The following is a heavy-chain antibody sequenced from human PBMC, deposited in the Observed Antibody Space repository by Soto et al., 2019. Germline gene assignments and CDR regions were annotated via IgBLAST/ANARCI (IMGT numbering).Heavy chain of an antibody. CDR1: GFTFSSYG. D-gene: IGHD2-2*01. CDR3: AREYCSSTSCYASYYYYMDV. Sequence: QVQLVESGGGVVQPGRSLRLSCAASGFTFSSYGMHWVRQAPGKGLEWVAVIWYDGSNKYYADSVKGRFTISRDNSKNTLYLQMNSRRAEDTAVYYCAREYCSSTSCYASYYYYMDVWGKGTTVTVSS. J-gene: IGHJ6*03. CDR2: IWYDGSNK. V-gene: IGHV3-33*01.